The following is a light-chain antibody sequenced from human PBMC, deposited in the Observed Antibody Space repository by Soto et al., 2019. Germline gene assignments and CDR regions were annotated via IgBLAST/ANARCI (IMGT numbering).Light chain of an antibody. CDR3: QQYTNWPPIT. Sequence: VVLTQSPDTLSVLPGERPTLSCRASRGIKSNLAWYQQRPGQAPRLLIYDADTRATGVPDRFSGSGSGTEFTLTISRLQSEDFAVYYCQQYTNWPPITFGQGTRLEIK. J-gene: IGKJ5*01. V-gene: IGKV3-15*01. CDR1: RGIKSN. CDR2: DAD.